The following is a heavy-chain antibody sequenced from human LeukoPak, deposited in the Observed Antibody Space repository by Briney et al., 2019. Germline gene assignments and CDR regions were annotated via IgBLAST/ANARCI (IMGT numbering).Heavy chain of an antibody. CDR2: IYYSGST. Sequence: PSETLSLTCTVSGGSISSGGYYWSWIRQHPGKGLEWIGYIYYSGSTYYNPSLKNRVTISVDTSKNQFSLKLSSVTAADTAVYYCARVARYYFDYWGQGTLVTVSS. CDR1: GGSISSGGYY. V-gene: IGHV4-31*03. J-gene: IGHJ4*02. CDR3: ARVARYYFDY.